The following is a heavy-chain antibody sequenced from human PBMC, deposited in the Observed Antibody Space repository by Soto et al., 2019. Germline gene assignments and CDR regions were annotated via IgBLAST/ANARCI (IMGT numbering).Heavy chain of an antibody. J-gene: IGHJ4*02. D-gene: IGHD3-22*01. CDR3: ARRYYDSSGAFDY. V-gene: IGHV4-39*01. CDR1: GGSISSSSYY. CDR2: IYYSGST. Sequence: SETLSLTCTVSGGSISSSSYYWGWIRQPPGKGLEWIGSIYYSGSTYYNPSLKSRVTISVDTSKNQFSLKLSSVTAADTAVYYCARRYYDSSGAFDYWGQGTLVTVSS.